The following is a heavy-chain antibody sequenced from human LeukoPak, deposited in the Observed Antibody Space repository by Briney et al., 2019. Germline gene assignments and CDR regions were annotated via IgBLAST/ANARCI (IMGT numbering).Heavy chain of an antibody. CDR3: ARVSAYDILTGYYPKYYFDY. Sequence: PSETLSVTCTVSGGSLSSGSYYGSWIRQPAGKGLEWIGRIYTSGSTNYNPSLKSRVTISVDTSKNQFSLKLSSVTAADTAVYYCARVSAYDILTGYYPKYYFDYWGQGTLVTVSS. J-gene: IGHJ4*02. V-gene: IGHV4-61*02. D-gene: IGHD3-9*01. CDR2: IYTSGST. CDR1: GGSLSSGSYY.